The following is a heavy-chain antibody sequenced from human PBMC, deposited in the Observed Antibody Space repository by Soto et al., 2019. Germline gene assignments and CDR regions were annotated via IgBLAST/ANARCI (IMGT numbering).Heavy chain of an antibody. V-gene: IGHV4-30-2*06. Sequence: SETLSLTCTVSGGSITSGGYSLSWIRQSPGQGLEWIGYIYQSGSAFYNPSLKTRATILVDRSKNQFSLNLTSVTAADAAVYYCARDFYGVDLWGQGNRVTVSS. CDR1: GGSITSGGYS. CDR3: ARDFYGVDL. J-gene: IGHJ6*02. CDR2: IYQSGSA.